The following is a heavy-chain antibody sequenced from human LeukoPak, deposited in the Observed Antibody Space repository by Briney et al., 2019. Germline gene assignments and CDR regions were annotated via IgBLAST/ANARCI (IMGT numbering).Heavy chain of an antibody. J-gene: IGHJ4*02. V-gene: IGHV3-33*01. CDR3: ARDRAVRYFDY. Sequence: GGSLRLSCAASGFTFSTYGMHWVRQAPGKGREWVAIIWYDGSNKYYADSVKGRFTISRDNSKNTLYLQMNSLRAEDTAVYYCARDRAVRYFDYWGQGALVTVSS. CDR1: GFTFSTYG. CDR2: IWYDGSNK. D-gene: IGHD5-24*01.